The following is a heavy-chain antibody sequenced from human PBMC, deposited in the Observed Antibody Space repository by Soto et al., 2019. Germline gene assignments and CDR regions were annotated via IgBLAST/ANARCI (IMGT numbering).Heavy chain of an antibody. CDR2: ISSSSGYI. V-gene: IGHV3-21*01. D-gene: IGHD2-2*01. J-gene: IGHJ4*02. Sequence: GGSLRLSCAASRFTFSSYSMNWVRQAPGKGLEWVSSISSSSGYIYYADSVKGRFTISRDNAKNSLYLQMNSLRAEDTAVYYCARVKLGYCISTSCYHDYWGQGTLVTVSS. CDR1: RFTFSSYS. CDR3: ARVKLGYCISTSCYHDY.